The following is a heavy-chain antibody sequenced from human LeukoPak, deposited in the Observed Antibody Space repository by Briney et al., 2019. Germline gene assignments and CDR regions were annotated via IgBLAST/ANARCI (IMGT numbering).Heavy chain of an antibody. D-gene: IGHD5-18*01. CDR2: IFYSGST. CDR3: ARHSGGYSYGYFDY. Sequence: SETLSLTCTVSGGSISSSRYYWGWIRQPPGKGLEWIGSIFYSGSTYYNPSLKSRVTISVDTSKNQFSLKLGSVAAADTAVYYCARHSGGYSYGYFDYWGQGTLVTVSS. J-gene: IGHJ4*02. CDR1: GGSISSSRYY. V-gene: IGHV4-39*01.